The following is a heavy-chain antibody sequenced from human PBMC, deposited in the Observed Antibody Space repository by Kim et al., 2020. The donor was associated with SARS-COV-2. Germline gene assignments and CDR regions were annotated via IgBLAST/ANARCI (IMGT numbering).Heavy chain of an antibody. D-gene: IGHD3-3*01. J-gene: IGHJ6*03. V-gene: IGHV4-59*01. CDR3: ARVGVTIFGVVIHRGYYMDV. Sequence: SETLSLTCTVSGGSISSYYWSWIRQPPGKGLEWIGYIYYSGSTNYNPSLKSRVTISVDTSKNQFSLKLSSVTAADTAVYYCARVGVTIFGVVIHRGYYMDVWGKGTTVTVSS. CDR1: GGSISSYY. CDR2: IYYSGST.